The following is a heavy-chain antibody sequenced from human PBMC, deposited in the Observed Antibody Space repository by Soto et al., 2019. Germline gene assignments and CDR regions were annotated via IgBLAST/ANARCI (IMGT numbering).Heavy chain of an antibody. CDR1: GSGVSSYP. CDR2: IIPIFGTA. Sequence: SLKVSCKAVGSGVSSYPGGWGRHTPGQGIEGMGGIIPIFGTANYAQKFQGRVTITADKSTSTAYMELSSLRSEDTAVYYCANRYCSGGSCHNAYYYGMDVWGQGTSVTVSS. J-gene: IGHJ6*01. CDR3: ANRYCSGGSCHNAYYYGMDV. V-gene: IGHV1-69*06. D-gene: IGHD2-15*01.